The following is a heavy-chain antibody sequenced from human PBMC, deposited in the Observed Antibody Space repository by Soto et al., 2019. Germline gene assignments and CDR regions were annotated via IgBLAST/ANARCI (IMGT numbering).Heavy chain of an antibody. Sequence: TLSLTCTVSGGSMRNYFWTWIRQPPGKGLEWIGYIHYSGTTSFFPSYNPSLRSRVTISEDTSKNQFSLKLLPVTTADTAVYFCAAGEASSRNLAPYYLDFWGQGTLVTVSS. D-gene: IGHD6-13*01. J-gene: IGHJ4*02. CDR1: GGSMRNYF. CDR3: AAGEASSRNLAPYYLDF. CDR2: IHYSGTT. V-gene: IGHV4-59*01.